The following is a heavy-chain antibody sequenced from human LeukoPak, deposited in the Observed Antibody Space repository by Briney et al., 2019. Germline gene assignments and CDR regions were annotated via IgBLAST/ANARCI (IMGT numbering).Heavy chain of an antibody. V-gene: IGHV4-39*07. CDR1: GDSISSSSYY. CDR3: VRDQHDYYYFHMDV. Sequence: SETLSLTCTVSGDSISSSSYYWGWIRQPPGKGLEWIGSIYYSESTYYNPSLRSRVTISVDTSKNQFSLKLSFVTAADTAVYYCVRDQHDYYYFHMDVWGKGTTVTVSS. J-gene: IGHJ6*03. CDR2: IYYSEST.